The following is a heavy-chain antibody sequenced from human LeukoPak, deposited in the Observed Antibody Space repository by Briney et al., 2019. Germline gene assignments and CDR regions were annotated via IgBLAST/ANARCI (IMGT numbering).Heavy chain of an antibody. D-gene: IGHD1-20*01. J-gene: IGHJ4*02. CDR2: ISGNGDIT. CDR3: ARDRITGTLDY. Sequence: GGSLRLSCAASRFTFNTYAVNWVRQAPGKGLEWVSAISGNGDITYYADSVRGRFTVSRDNSKNTLYLQMNSVRAEDTAVYYCARDRITGTLDYWGQGTLVTVSS. CDR1: RFTFNTYA. V-gene: IGHV3-23*01.